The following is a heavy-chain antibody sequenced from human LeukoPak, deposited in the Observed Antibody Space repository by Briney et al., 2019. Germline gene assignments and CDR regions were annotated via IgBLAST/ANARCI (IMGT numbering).Heavy chain of an antibody. V-gene: IGHV5-51*01. CDR2: IYPGDSDT. Sequence: GESLKISCRGSGYSFTSYWIGWVRQMPGKGLEWMGIIYPGDSDTRYSPSFQGQVTISADKSISTAYLQWSSLKASDTAMYYCARRDDILTGYSDAFDIWGQGTMVTVSS. CDR1: GYSFTSYW. CDR3: ARRDDILTGYSDAFDI. D-gene: IGHD3-9*01. J-gene: IGHJ3*02.